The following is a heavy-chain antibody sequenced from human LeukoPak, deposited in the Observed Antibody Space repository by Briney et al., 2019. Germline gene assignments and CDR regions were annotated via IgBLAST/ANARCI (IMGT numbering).Heavy chain of an antibody. D-gene: IGHD3-10*01. J-gene: IGHJ4*02. Sequence: GASVKVSCKASGYTLTSYGISWVRQAPGQGLEWMRWISAYNGNTNYAQKLQGRVTMTTDTSTSTAYMELRSLRSDDTAVYYCARDPTYYYGSGHFDYWGQGTLVTVSS. CDR1: GYTLTSYG. CDR2: ISAYNGNT. CDR3: ARDPTYYYGSGHFDY. V-gene: IGHV1-18*01.